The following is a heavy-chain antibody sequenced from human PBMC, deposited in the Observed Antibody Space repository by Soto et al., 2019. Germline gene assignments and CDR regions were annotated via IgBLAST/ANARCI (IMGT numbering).Heavy chain of an antibody. CDR3: AAAAAGYGDFDP. CDR1: GGTFSSYA. J-gene: IGHJ5*02. CDR2: IIPIFGTA. V-gene: IGHV1-69*06. D-gene: IGHD6-13*01. Sequence: QVQLVQSGAEVKKPGSSVKVSCKASGGTFSSYAISRVRQAPGQGLEWMGGIIPIFGTANYAQKFQGRVTITADKSTSTAYMELSSLRCEDTAVYYCAAAAAGYGDFDPWGQGTLVTVSS.